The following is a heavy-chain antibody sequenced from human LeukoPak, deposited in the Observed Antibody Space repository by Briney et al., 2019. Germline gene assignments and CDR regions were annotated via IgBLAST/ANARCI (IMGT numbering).Heavy chain of an antibody. CDR2: INWNGGST. CDR3: ARDAKVGQLAKNYYYYMDV. CDR1: GFTFSDYY. V-gene: IGHV3-20*04. D-gene: IGHD6-6*01. Sequence: GGSLRLSCAASGFTFSDYYMSWIRQAPGKGLEWVSGINWNGGSTGYADSVKGRFTISRDNAKNSLYLQMNSLRAEDTALYYCARDAKVGQLAKNYYYYMDVWGKGTTVTVSS. J-gene: IGHJ6*03.